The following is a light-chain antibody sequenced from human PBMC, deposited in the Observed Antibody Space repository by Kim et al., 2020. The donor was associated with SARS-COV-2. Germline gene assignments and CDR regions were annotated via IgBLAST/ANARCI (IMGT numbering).Light chain of an antibody. CDR2: NAA. V-gene: IGKV3-11*01. J-gene: IGKJ4*01. CDR1: QSVSTF. CDR3: QQRSNLVT. Sequence: SLSPWERATRPCTASQSVSTFLAWYQHKPGQSRRLLIYNAANRATGIPAKFSGSGSGTDFTLSISSLESEDFAVYYCQQRSNLVTFGGGTKVDIK.